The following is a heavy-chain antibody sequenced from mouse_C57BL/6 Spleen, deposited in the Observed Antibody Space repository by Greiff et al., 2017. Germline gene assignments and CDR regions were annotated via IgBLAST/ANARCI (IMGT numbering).Heavy chain of an antibody. CDR1: GYTFTGYW. CDR3: ARRGSYWYFDV. V-gene: IGHV1-9*01. CDR2: ILPGSGTT. D-gene: IGHD1-1*01. J-gene: IGHJ1*03. Sequence: QVQLQQSGAELMKPGASVKLSCKATGYTFTGYWIEWVKQRPGHGLVWIGEILPGSGTTTYNEKFKGTATFTADTSSNTSYMQLSSLTTEDSAIYYCARRGSYWYFDVWGTGTTVNVSS.